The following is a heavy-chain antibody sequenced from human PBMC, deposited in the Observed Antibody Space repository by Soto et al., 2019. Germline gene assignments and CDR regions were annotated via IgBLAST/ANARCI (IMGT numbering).Heavy chain of an antibody. Sequence: GGSLRLSCAASGFNLVDYAMGWVRQAPGKGLEWVSGISGNGRTTYYPDSVKGRFTISRDNSKNTLFLQMDSLRAEDTAVYFCARYAYRGHSRNYGMDVWGQGTMVTVSS. CDR3: ARYAYRGHSRNYGMDV. CDR2: ISGNGRTT. V-gene: IGHV3-23*01. CDR1: GFNLVDYA. D-gene: IGHD5-18*01. J-gene: IGHJ6*02.